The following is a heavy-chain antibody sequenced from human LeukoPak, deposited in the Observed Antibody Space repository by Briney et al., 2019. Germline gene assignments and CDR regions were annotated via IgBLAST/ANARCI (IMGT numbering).Heavy chain of an antibody. CDR3: ARKRAGSNFDY. CDR2: ISSSSYI. CDR1: GFTFSSYS. Sequence: GGSLRLSCAASGFTFSSYSMNWVRQAPGKGLEWVSSISSSSYIYYADSVKGRFTISRDSAKNSLYLQMNSLRAEDTAVYYCARKRAGSNFDYWGQGTLVTVSS. J-gene: IGHJ4*02. V-gene: IGHV3-21*01. D-gene: IGHD1-26*01.